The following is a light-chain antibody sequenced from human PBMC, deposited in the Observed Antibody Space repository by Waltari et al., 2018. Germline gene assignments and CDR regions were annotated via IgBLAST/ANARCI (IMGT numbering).Light chain of an antibody. Sequence: EIVMTQSPATLSVSPGERATLTCRASQCVSSNVAWYQQKPGQAPRLLIYGASTRATSIPARFSGSGSGTEFTLTISSLQSEDFAVYYCQQYNNGPPWTFGQGTKVEIK. CDR3: QQYNNGPPWT. CDR1: QCVSSN. V-gene: IGKV3-15*01. CDR2: GAS. J-gene: IGKJ1*01.